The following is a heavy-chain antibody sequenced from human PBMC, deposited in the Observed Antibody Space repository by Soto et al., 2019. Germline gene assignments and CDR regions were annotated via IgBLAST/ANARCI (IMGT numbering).Heavy chain of an antibody. J-gene: IGHJ6*02. Sequence: GGSMRLSCAASGFTFSSYSMNWVGQAPGKGMEWVSSISSSSSYIYYADSVKGRFTSSRDNAKNSLYLQMKSLRAEDTAVYYCARDVLGGVTTNGYYYYYGMDVWGQGTTVTVSS. CDR1: GFTFSSYS. V-gene: IGHV3-21*01. CDR2: ISSSSSYI. D-gene: IGHD3-16*01. CDR3: ARDVLGGVTTNGYYYYYGMDV.